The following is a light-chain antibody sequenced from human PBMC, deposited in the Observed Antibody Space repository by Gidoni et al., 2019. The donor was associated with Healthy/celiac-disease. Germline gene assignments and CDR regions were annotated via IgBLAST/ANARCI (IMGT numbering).Light chain of an antibody. Sequence: DIQMTLSPSSLSASVGDRVTITCQASQDISNYLNWYQQKPGKAPKLLIYDSSNLETGVPSRFSGSGSGTDFTFTISSLQPEDIATYYCQQYDNLPFTFXPXTKVDIK. CDR3: QQYDNLPFT. V-gene: IGKV1-33*01. J-gene: IGKJ3*01. CDR2: DSS. CDR1: QDISNY.